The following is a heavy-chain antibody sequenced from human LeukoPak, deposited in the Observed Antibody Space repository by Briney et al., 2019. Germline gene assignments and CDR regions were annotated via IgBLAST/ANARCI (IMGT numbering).Heavy chain of an antibody. J-gene: IGHJ5*02. CDR2: IYPGDSDT. CDR1: GYSFTSYW. D-gene: IGHD1-1*01. CDR3: AGRDGRIGTTGGWFDP. V-gene: IGHV5-51*01. Sequence: GESLKISCKGSGYSFTSYWIGWVRQMPGKGLEWMGIIYPGDSDTRYSPSFQGQVTISADKSISTAYLQWSSLKASDTAMYYCAGRDGRIGTTGGWFDPWGQGTLVTVSS.